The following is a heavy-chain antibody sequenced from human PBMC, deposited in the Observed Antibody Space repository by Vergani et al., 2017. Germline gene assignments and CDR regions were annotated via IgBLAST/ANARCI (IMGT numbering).Heavy chain of an antibody. CDR2: ISGSGGST. Sequence: EVQLLESGGGLVQPGGSLRLSCAASGSTFSSYAMSWVRQAPGKGLEWVSAISGSGGSTYYADSVKGRFTISRDNSKNTLYLQMNSLRAEDTAVYYCAKDGAEGTIFGVVSYYYYXMDVWGKGTTVTVSS. CDR1: GSTFSSYA. CDR3: AKDGAEGTIFGVVSYYYYXMDV. D-gene: IGHD3-3*01. V-gene: IGHV3-23*01. J-gene: IGHJ6*03.